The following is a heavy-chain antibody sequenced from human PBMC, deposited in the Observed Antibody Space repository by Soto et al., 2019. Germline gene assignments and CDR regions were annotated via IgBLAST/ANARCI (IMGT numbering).Heavy chain of an antibody. D-gene: IGHD3-3*01. CDR3: ARGTHDFWSGHEYPLDY. J-gene: IGHJ4*02. V-gene: IGHV4-34*01. CDR2: INHSGST. Sequence: SETLSLTCAVYGGSFSGYYWSWIRQPPGKGLEWIGEINHSGSTNYNPSLKSRVTISVDTSKNQFSLKLSSVTAADTAVYYCARGTHDFWSGHEYPLDYWGQGTLVTVSS. CDR1: GGSFSGYY.